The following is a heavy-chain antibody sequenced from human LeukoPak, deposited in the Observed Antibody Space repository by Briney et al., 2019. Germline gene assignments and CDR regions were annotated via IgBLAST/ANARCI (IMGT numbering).Heavy chain of an antibody. Sequence: GGSLRLSCAASQFSISSYSMNWVRQAPGKGLEWISYISSGSITTYYADSVKGRFTISRDNAKNSLYLQTNNLRDEDTAVYFCARDCSNGLCYSSNWYFDLWGRGTLVTVSS. V-gene: IGHV3-48*02. D-gene: IGHD2-8*01. CDR2: ISSGSITT. J-gene: IGHJ2*01. CDR3: ARDCSNGLCYSSNWYFDL. CDR1: QFSISSYS.